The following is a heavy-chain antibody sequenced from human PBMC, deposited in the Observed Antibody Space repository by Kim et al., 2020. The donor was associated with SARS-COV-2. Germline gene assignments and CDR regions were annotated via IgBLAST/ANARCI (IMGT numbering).Heavy chain of an antibody. J-gene: IGHJ6*02. CDR1: GFTFSSYG. V-gene: IGHV3-30*18. CDR3: AKDRGYGSGTFYYYGMDV. CDR2: ILYDGSNK. Sequence: LSLTCAASGFTFSSYGMHWVRQAPGKGLEWVAVILYDGSNKYYADSVKGRFTISRDNSKNTLYLQMNSLRAEDTAVYYCAKDRGYGSGTFYYYGMDVWGQGTTVTVSS. D-gene: IGHD3-10*01.